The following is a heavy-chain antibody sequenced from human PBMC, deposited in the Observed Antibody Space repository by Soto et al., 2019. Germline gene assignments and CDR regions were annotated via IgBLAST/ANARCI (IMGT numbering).Heavy chain of an antibody. CDR1: GGSFSGYY. Sequence: SETLSLTCAVYGGSFSGYYWSWIRQPPGKGLEWIGEINHSGSTNYNPSLKSRVTISVDTSKNQFSLKLSPVTAADTAVYYCGGGGSLRAMVRGVDYWGQGTLVTVSS. CDR3: GGGGSLRAMVRGVDY. J-gene: IGHJ4*02. D-gene: IGHD3-10*01. V-gene: IGHV4-34*01. CDR2: INHSGST.